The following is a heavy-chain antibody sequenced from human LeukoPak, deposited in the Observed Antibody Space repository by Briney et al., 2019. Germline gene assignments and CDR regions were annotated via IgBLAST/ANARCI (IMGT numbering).Heavy chain of an antibody. Sequence: SETLSLTCTVSGGSISSSSYYWGWIRQPPGKGLEWIGSIYYSGSTYYNPSLKSRVTISVDTSKNQFSLKLSSVTAADTAVYYCARDHYDYVWGTFDAFDIWGQGTMVTVSS. CDR3: ARDHYDYVWGTFDAFDI. J-gene: IGHJ3*02. V-gene: IGHV4-39*07. D-gene: IGHD3-16*01. CDR2: IYYSGST. CDR1: GGSISSSSYY.